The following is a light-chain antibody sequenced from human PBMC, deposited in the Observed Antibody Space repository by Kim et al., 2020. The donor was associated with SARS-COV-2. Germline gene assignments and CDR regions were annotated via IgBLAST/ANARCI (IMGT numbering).Light chain of an antibody. J-gene: IGLJ2*01. V-gene: IGLV3-1*01. CDR1: KLGDXY. CDR3: QAXXSSXV. Sequence: SYELTQPPSVSVSPGQTASITCSGDKLGDXYAXXYQXKXXQSPVLVIYQDSKRPSGIPERFSGSNSGNTATLTISGTXAMDEADYYCQAXXSSXVFGGXT. CDR2: QDS.